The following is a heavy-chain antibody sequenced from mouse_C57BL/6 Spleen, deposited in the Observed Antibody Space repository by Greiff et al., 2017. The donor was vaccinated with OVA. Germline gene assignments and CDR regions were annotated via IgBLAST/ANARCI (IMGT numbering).Heavy chain of an antibody. V-gene: IGHV5-6*01. Sequence: EVQLQESGGDLVKPGGSLKLSCAASGFTFSSYGMSWVRPTPDKRLEWVATISSGGSYTYYPDSVKGRFTISRDNAKNTLYLQMSSLKSEDTAMYYCARDYYGSSSFDYWGQGTTLTVSS. CDR2: ISSGGSYT. CDR3: ARDYYGSSSFDY. D-gene: IGHD1-1*01. CDR1: GFTFSSYG. J-gene: IGHJ2*01.